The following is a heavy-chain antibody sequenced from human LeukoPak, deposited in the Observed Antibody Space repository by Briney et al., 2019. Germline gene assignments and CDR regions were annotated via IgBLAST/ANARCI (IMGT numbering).Heavy chain of an antibody. D-gene: IGHD3-16*02. CDR2: ISDNGGRT. Sequence: GGSLRLSCAASGFSFSSYAMSWVRQAPGKGLEWVSGISDNGGRTDYADSVKGRFTISRDNSKNTLYLQMNSLRAEDTAVYYCARGGRYHFFDYWGQGTLVTVSS. J-gene: IGHJ4*02. CDR1: GFSFSSYA. V-gene: IGHV3-23*01. CDR3: ARGGRYHFFDY.